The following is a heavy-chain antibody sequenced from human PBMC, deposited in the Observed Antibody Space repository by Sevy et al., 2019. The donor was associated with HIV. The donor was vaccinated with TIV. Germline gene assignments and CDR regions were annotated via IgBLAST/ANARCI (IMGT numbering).Heavy chain of an antibody. J-gene: IGHJ4*02. D-gene: IGHD2-8*01. Sequence: GGSLRLSCAASGFAFYDYSMSWIRQAPGTGLEWVATFSFGCGKINYADSVKGRFTISRDNSKNSFYLQMDNLRVEDTALYYCAREGCTRPHDYWGQGTRVTVSS. CDR2: FSFGCGKI. CDR1: GFAFYDYS. CDR3: AREGCTRPHDY. V-gene: IGHV3-23*01.